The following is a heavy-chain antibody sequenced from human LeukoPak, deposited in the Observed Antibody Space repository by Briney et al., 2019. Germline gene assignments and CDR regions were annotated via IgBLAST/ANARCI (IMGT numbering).Heavy chain of an antibody. CDR1: GFTFNDYY. J-gene: IGHJ4*02. V-gene: IGHV3-11*01. CDR2: ISSSATTI. Sequence: GGSLRLSCAASGFTFNDYYMSWIRQAPGKGLEWVSYISSSATTIYHADSVKGRFTISRDNAKNSLYLQMNSLRAEDTAVYYCARGDGYNSYYFDYWGQGTLVTVSS. D-gene: IGHD5-24*01. CDR3: ARGDGYNSYYFDY.